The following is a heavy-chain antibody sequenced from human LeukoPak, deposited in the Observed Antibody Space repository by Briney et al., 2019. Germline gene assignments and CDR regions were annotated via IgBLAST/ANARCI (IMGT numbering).Heavy chain of an antibody. J-gene: IGHJ4*02. V-gene: IGHV3-30*18. CDR2: ISYDGSNK. CDR1: GFTFSSYG. Sequence: GGSLRLSCAASGFTFSSYGMRWVRQAPGKGREWVAVISYDGSNKYYADSVEGRFSISRDNSKNTLYLEMNSLNVEDTAVYYCAKDYCADCYSYFEYWGQGTLVTASS. D-gene: IGHD2-21*02. CDR3: AKDYCADCYSYFEY.